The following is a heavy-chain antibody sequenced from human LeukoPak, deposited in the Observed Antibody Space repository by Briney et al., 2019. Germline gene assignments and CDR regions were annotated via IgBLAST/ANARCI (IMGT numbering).Heavy chain of an antibody. D-gene: IGHD3-10*01. CDR1: GGSFSGYY. V-gene: IGHV4-34*01. Sequence: PSETLSPTCAVYGGSFSGYYWSWIRQPPGKGLEWIGEINHSGSTNHNPSLKSRVTISVDTSKNQFSLKLSSVTAADTAVYYCARGSRLVRGVHNWFDPWGQGTLVTVSS. CDR3: ARGSRLVRGVHNWFDP. J-gene: IGHJ5*02. CDR2: INHSGST.